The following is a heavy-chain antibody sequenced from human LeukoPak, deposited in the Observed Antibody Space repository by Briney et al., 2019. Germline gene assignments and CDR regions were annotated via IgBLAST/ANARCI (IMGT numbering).Heavy chain of an antibody. Sequence: PGGSLRLSCAASGFTVSSNYMSWVRQAPGKGLEWVSVIYSGGSTYYADSVKGRFTISRHNSKNTLYLQMNSLRAEDRAVYYCASLYSSGWYNFDYWGQGTLVTVSS. CDR1: GFTVSSNY. CDR2: IYSGGST. CDR3: ASLYSSGWYNFDY. J-gene: IGHJ4*02. V-gene: IGHV3-53*04. D-gene: IGHD6-19*01.